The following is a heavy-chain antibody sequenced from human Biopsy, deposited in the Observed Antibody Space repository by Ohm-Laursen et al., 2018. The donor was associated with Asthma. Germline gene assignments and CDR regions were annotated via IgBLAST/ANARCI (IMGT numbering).Heavy chain of an antibody. J-gene: IGHJ4*02. D-gene: IGHD3-16*01. CDR1: GFVFRSHA. CDR3: ARDIAFGGVHDF. V-gene: IGHV3-48*03. Sequence: GSLRLSCSASGFVFRSHAMHWVRQAPGKGLEWISYISSSGSSILYADSVKGRFTISRDNAKNSLHLQMNSLRAEDTAIYYCARDIAFGGVHDFWGQGTLVAVSS. CDR2: ISSSGSSI.